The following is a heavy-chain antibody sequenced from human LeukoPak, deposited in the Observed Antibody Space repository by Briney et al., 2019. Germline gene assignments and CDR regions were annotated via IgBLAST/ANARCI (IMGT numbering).Heavy chain of an antibody. V-gene: IGHV3-7*01. Sequence: GGSLRLSCADSGFTFSGYWTNWVRQAPGKGLEWVANINQNGGEKYYVDSVKGRLTISRDNGKNSLYLQMNSLRAEDTAVYYCARYRHLGYWGQGTLVTVSS. J-gene: IGHJ4*02. CDR2: INQNGGEK. CDR1: GFTFSGYW. CDR3: ARYRHLGY.